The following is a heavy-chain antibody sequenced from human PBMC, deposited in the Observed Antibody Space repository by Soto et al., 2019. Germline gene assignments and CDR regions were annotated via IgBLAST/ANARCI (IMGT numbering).Heavy chain of an antibody. D-gene: IGHD4-17*01. J-gene: IGHJ2*01. CDR3: AKGRTVTPWRYLDL. V-gene: IGHV3-30*18. CDR1: RFAFSSYA. Sequence: QEQLVESGGGVVQPAKSLRLSCAASRFAFSSYAMHWVRQAPGKGLEWLAVISYDGGDENYADSVEGRFTVSRDNSKNALWVQINSLRPEDTALDFCAKGRTVTPWRYLDLWGHGTLVTVSS. CDR2: ISYDGGDE.